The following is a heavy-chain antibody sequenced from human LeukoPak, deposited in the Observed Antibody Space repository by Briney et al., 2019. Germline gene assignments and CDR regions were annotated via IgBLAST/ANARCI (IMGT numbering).Heavy chain of an antibody. Sequence: ASVKVSFKTSGYTFTGHYMHWVRQAPGQGLEWMGWINPNNGDTNYAQNFQGRVTMTRDTSISTAYMELSRLRSDDTAVYYCAPSGSHSGSPFYFDYWGQGTLVTVSS. CDR3: APSGSHSGSPFYFDY. D-gene: IGHD3-10*01. V-gene: IGHV1-2*02. CDR2: INPNNGDT. J-gene: IGHJ4*02. CDR1: GYTFTGHY.